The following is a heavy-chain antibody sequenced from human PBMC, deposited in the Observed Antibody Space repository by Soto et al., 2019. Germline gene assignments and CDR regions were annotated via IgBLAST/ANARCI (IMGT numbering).Heavy chain of an antibody. CDR2: ISYDGSNK. CDR1: GFTFSSYA. Sequence: QVQLVQSGGGVVQPGRSLRLSCAASGFTFSSYAMHWVRQAPGKGLEWVAVISYDGSNKYYADSVKGRFTISRDNSKNTLYLQMNSLRAEDTAVYYCARVGRSGGSCYCYYGMDVWGQGTTVTVSS. CDR3: ARVGRSGGSCYCYYGMDV. J-gene: IGHJ6*02. V-gene: IGHV3-30-3*01. D-gene: IGHD2-15*01.